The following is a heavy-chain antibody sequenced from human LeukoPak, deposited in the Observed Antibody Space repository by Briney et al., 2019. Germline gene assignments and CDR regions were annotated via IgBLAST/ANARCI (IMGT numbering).Heavy chain of an antibody. CDR2: IYHSGST. J-gene: IGHJ6*03. CDR3: ARGPHASGIYARDYYSYYMDV. V-gene: IGHV4-59*01. D-gene: IGHD3-10*01. Sequence: SETLSLTCTVSGDSISTYYWSWIRQSPGKGLEWIGYIYHSGSTKYNPSLKSRVTISVDTSKKQFSLKLSSVTAADTAVYYCARGPHASGIYARDYYSYYMDVWGKGTTVTISS. CDR1: GDSISTYY.